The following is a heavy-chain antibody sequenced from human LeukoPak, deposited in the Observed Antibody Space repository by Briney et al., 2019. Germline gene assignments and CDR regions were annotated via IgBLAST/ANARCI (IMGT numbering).Heavy chain of an antibody. CDR1: GFTVSNYY. D-gene: IGHD2-8*01. CDR3: ANGNRCTSPNCLGYYYFYMDV. CDR2: FYSGGGT. V-gene: IGHV3-53*01. J-gene: IGHJ6*03. Sequence: PGGSLRLSCAASGFTVSNYYMSWVRQAPGKGLEWVSVFYSGGGTYYADSVKGRFTISRDNSKNTLYLQINSLRAEDTAVYYCANGNRCTSPNCLGYYYFYMDVWGKGTTVTVSS.